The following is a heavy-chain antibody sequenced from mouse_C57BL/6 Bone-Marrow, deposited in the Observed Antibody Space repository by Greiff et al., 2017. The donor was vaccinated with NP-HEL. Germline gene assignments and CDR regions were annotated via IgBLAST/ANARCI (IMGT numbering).Heavy chain of an antibody. J-gene: IGHJ3*01. CDR3: ARSVYDYGAY. Sequence: QVQLQQPGAELVRPGSSVKLSCKASGYTFTSYWMHWVKQRPIQGLEWIGNIDPSDSETHYNQKFKDKATLTVDKSSSTAYMQLSSLTSEDSAAYYCARSVYDYGAYWGQGTLVTVSA. CDR2: IDPSDSET. D-gene: IGHD2-4*01. CDR1: GYTFTSYW. V-gene: IGHV1-52*01.